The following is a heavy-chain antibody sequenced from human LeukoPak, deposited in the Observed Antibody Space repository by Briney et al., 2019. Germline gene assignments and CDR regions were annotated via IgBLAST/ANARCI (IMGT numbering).Heavy chain of an antibody. CDR2: INTDGSST. Sequence: HAGGSQRLSCAASGFTFSGYWKHWVRHAPGKGLVWVSRINTDGSSTTYADSVKGRFTISRDNAKNSLYLQMNSLRAEDTAVYYCARGGYSYGYGDDYWGQGTLVTVSS. V-gene: IGHV3-74*01. D-gene: IGHD5-18*01. CDR1: GFTFSGYW. CDR3: ARGGYSYGYGDDY. J-gene: IGHJ4*02.